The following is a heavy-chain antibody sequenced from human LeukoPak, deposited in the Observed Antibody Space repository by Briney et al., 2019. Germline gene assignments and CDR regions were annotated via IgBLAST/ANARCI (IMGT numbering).Heavy chain of an antibody. J-gene: IGHJ3*02. Sequence: GESLKISCKGSGYSFTSYWIGWVRQMPGKGLEWMGIIYPGDSDTRYSPSFQGQVTISADKSISTAYLQWSSLKASDTAMYYCASGLYSGSYQDAFDIWGQGTMVTVSS. CDR3: ASGLYSGSYQDAFDI. V-gene: IGHV5-51*01. CDR2: IYPGDSDT. CDR1: GYSFTSYW. D-gene: IGHD1-26*01.